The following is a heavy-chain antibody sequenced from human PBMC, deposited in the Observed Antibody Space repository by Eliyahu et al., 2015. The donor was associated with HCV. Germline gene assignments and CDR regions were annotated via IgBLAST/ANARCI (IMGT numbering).Heavy chain of an antibody. J-gene: IGHJ3*02. CDR1: GFTFSSYS. Sequence: EVQLVESGGGLVQPGGSLRLSCAASGFTFSSYSMNWVRQAPGKGLGWVSYISSSSSTIYYADSVKGRFTISRDNAKNSLYLQMNSLRAEDTAVYYCAREGLPYYDILTGYYRSDAFDIWGQGTMVTVSS. V-gene: IGHV3-48*01. CDR3: AREGLPYYDILTGYYRSDAFDI. CDR2: ISSSSSTI. D-gene: IGHD3-9*01.